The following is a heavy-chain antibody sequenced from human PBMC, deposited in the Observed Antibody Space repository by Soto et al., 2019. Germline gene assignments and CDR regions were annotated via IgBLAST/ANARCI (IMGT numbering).Heavy chain of an antibody. CDR1: GYTFTSYY. Sequence: ASVKVSCKASGYTFTSYYMHWVRQAPGQGLEWMGIINPSGGSTSYAQKFQGRVAMTRDTSTSTVYMELSSLRSEDTAVYYCARAGGRGIFGYYYCMHVWGQGTTVTVSS. CDR3: ARAGGRGIFGYYYCMHV. J-gene: IGHJ6*02. D-gene: IGHD3-3*01. V-gene: IGHV1-46*01. CDR2: INPSGGST.